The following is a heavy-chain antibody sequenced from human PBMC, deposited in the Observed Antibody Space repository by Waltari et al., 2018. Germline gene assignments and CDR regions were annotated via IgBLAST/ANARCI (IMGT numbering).Heavy chain of an antibody. CDR2: IKQDGSET. D-gene: IGHD4-4*01. CDR1: GFIFSDFY. J-gene: IGHJ3*01. V-gene: IGHV3-7*01. Sequence: SGFIFSDFYMSWVRQAPGKGLEWVANIKQDGSETYYLDSVKGRFTISKDDVGNSLSLQMNNLRVEDTAVYYCARDMTVSQSDGFDLWGQGTMVTVS. CDR3: ARDMTVSQSDGFDL.